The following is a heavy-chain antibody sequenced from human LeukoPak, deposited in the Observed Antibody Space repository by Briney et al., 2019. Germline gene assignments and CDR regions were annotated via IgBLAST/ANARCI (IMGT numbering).Heavy chain of an antibody. V-gene: IGHV3-48*03. D-gene: IGHD4-11*01. CDR3: ARDFNYGPFDY. CDR2: ISSSGSTI. CDR1: GFTFSSYV. Sequence: GGSLRLSCAASGFTFSSYVMNWVRQAPGKGLEWVSYISSSGSTIYYADSVKGRFTISRDNAKNSLYLQMNSLRAEDTAVYYCARDFNYGPFDYWGHGTLVTVSS. J-gene: IGHJ4*01.